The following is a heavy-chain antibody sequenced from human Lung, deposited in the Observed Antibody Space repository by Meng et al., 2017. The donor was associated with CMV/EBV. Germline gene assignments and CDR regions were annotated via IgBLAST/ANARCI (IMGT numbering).Heavy chain of an antibody. Sequence: GGSXRLXCKASGYRFTNYWIGWVRQMPGKGLEWMGIIYPGDSDTRYSPSFQGQVTISADKSITTAYLQWSSLKASDTAMYYCAKLNGQMAAHYWGQGTLVTVFS. CDR1: GYRFTNYW. V-gene: IGHV5-51*01. CDR2: IYPGDSDT. CDR3: AKLNGQMAAHY. J-gene: IGHJ4*02. D-gene: IGHD5-24*01.